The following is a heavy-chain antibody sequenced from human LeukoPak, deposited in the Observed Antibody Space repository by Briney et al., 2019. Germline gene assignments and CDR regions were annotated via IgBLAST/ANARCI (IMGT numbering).Heavy chain of an antibody. V-gene: IGHV4-59*11. CDR2: IYYSGST. J-gene: IGHJ5*02. CDR3: ARSPGIAADSALFWFDP. CDR1: GGSISSHY. D-gene: IGHD6-13*01. Sequence: PSETLSLTCTVSGGSISSHYWSWIRQPPGKGLEWIGYIYYSGSTNYNPSLKSRVTISVGTSKNQFSLKLSSVTAADTAVYYCARSPGIAADSALFWFDPWGQGTLVTVSS.